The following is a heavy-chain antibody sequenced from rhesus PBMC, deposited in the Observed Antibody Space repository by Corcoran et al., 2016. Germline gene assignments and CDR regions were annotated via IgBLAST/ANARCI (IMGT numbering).Heavy chain of an antibody. V-gene: IGHV3-115*02. CDR3: ARRHVTGTTAVDY. D-gene: IGHD1-7*02. CDR2: IGGDSNYT. CDR1: GFTFSGYE. Sequence: EVQLAESGGGLVQPGGSLRLSCAASGFTFSGYEMHWVRQAPGKWLDSVSVIGGDSNYTHYADAVNGRFTISRDNAKKSRSLKMNSVRAEDTAVYYCARRHVTGTTAVDYWGQGVLVTVSS. J-gene: IGHJ4*01.